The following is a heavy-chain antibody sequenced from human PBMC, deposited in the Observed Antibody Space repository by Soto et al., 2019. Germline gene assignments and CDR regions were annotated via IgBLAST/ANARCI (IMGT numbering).Heavy chain of an antibody. CDR2: IYYSGST. D-gene: IGHD1-1*01. CDR1: GGSIRSGGYY. V-gene: IGHV4-31*03. CDR3: ASKEMATTNSFDY. J-gene: IGHJ4*02. Sequence: QVHLQESGPGLVKPSQTLSLTCTVSGGSIRSGGYYWSWIRQHPGKGLEWIGYIYYSGSTYYNPSLKSRLTISVDTSKNQFSLRLSSVTAADTAVYYCASKEMATTNSFDYWGQGTLVTVSS.